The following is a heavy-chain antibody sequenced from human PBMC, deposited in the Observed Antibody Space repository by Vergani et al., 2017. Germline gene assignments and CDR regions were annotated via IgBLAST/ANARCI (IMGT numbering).Heavy chain of an antibody. V-gene: IGHV4-61*02. CDR3: ARVPVTLPQVRGGDY. CDR1: GGSISSGSYY. CDR2: IYTSGST. D-gene: IGHD1-26*01. J-gene: IGHJ4*02. Sequence: QVQLQESGPGLVKPSQTLSLTCTVSGGSISSGSYYWSWIRQPAGKGLEWIGRIYTSGSTNYTPSLKSRVTISVDTSKNQFSLKLSSVTAADTAVYYCARVPVTLPQVRGGDYWGQGTLVTVSS.